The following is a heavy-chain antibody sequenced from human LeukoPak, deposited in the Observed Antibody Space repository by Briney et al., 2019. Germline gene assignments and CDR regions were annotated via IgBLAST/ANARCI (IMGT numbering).Heavy chain of an antibody. V-gene: IGHV4/OR15-8*02. CDR1: GGSISGTNW. D-gene: IGHD1-26*01. CDR3: SRESGAFCPFGY. Sequence: SETLSLTCGVSGGSISGTNWWSWVRQPPGQGLEWIGEISLTGQTNYNPSLNGRVTMSLDKSSNQLSLNLTSVTAADTATSYCSRESGAFCPFGYWGQGTLVIVSS. CDR2: ISLTGQT. J-gene: IGHJ4*02.